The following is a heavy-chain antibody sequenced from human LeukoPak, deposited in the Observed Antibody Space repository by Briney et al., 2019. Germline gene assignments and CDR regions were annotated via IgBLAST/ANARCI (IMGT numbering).Heavy chain of an antibody. CDR2: IKDDGSQK. J-gene: IGHJ4*02. V-gene: IGHV3-7*04. D-gene: IGHD5-24*01. CDR3: TRVGYIDEGIDY. CDR1: GFTFSDYW. Sequence: PGGSLRLSCAASGFTFSDYWLSWVRQAPGKGLEWVANIKDDGSQKNHVDSVKGRFTISRDNAKNSLYLQMNSLRAEDTAIYYCTRVGYIDEGIDYWGQGTLVTVSS.